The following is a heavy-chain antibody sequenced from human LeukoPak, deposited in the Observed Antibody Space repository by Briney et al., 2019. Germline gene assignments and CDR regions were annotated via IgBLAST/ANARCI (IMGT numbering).Heavy chain of an antibody. CDR2: INPNSGGT. CDR3: ARDSFKQWLSWFDP. Sequence: ASVKVSCKASGYTFTGYYMHWVRQAPGQGLEWMGWINPNSGGTNYAQKLQGRVTMTRDTSISTAYMELSRLRSDDTAVYYCARDSFKQWLSWFDPWGQGTLVTVSS. D-gene: IGHD6-19*01. V-gene: IGHV1-2*02. CDR1: GYTFTGYY. J-gene: IGHJ5*02.